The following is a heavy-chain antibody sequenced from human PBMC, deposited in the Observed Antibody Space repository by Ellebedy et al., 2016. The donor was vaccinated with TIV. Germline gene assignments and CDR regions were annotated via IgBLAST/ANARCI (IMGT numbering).Heavy chain of an antibody. CDR1: GFTFSSYS. D-gene: IGHD4-17*01. CDR3: ARDEKYGAEVIDY. V-gene: IGHV3-48*02. Sequence: PGGSLRLSCAVPGFTFSSYSMNRVRQAPGKGLEWVSYISSSGSPIHYADSVKGRFSISRDNVKNSLYLQMKSLRDEDTAVYYCARDEKYGAEVIDYWGQGTLVTVSS. CDR2: ISSSGSPI. J-gene: IGHJ4*02.